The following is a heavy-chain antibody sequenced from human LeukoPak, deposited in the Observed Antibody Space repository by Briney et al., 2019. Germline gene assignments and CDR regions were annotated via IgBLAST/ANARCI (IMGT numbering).Heavy chain of an antibody. CDR1: GGSIRSYY. J-gene: IGHJ2*01. CDR2: IFYSGST. V-gene: IGHV4-59*01. CDR3: ARVYYSSSYDYWYFDL. D-gene: IGHD6-13*01. Sequence: PSETLSLTCTVSGGSIRSYYWSWIRQPPGKGLEWIGYIFYSGSTNYNPSLRSRVTISVDTSKNQFSLKLSSVTAADTAVYYCARVYYSSSYDYWYFDLWGRGTLVTVSS.